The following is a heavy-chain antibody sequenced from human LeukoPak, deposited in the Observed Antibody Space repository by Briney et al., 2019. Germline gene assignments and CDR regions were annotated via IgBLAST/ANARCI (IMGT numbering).Heavy chain of an antibody. J-gene: IGHJ4*02. V-gene: IGHV3-7*01. D-gene: IGHD5-12*01. CDR2: INQDGSEE. Sequence: GGSLRLSCAASGFTFSNYWMTWVRQAPGKGLEWVAHINQDGSEEHYMDSVKARFTISRDNAKNSLSLQMNSLRAEDTAVYYCVRDGGVSGYDLLDYWGQGTLVTASS. CDR3: VRDGGVSGYDLLDY. CDR1: GFTFSNYW.